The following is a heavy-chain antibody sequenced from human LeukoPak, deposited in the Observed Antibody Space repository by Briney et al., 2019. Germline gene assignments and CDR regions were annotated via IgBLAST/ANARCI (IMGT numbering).Heavy chain of an antibody. Sequence: SETLSLTRAVYGGSFSGYYWSWIRQPPGKGLEWIGEINHSGSTNYNPSLKSRVTISVDTSKNQFSLKLSSVTAADTAVYYCARDPWGHDAFDIWGQGTMVTVSS. CDR1: GGSFSGYY. J-gene: IGHJ3*02. V-gene: IGHV4-34*01. CDR2: INHSGST. CDR3: ARDPWGHDAFDI. D-gene: IGHD1-26*01.